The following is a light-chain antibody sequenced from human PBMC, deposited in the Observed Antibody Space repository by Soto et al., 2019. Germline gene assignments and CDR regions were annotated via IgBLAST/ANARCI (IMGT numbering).Light chain of an antibody. V-gene: IGKV1-5*01. CDR1: QSISSW. CDR2: DAS. J-gene: IGKJ1*01. Sequence: DIQMTQSPSTLSAFVGDRVTVTCRASQSISSWLAWYQQKPGKAPKLLIYDASTLESGVPSRFSGSGFGTEFSLTISSLQPDDFAVYYCQYREKFGQGTKVEIK. CDR3: QYREK.